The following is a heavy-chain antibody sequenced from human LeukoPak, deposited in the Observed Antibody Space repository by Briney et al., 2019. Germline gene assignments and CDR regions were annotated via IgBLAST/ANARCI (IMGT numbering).Heavy chain of an antibody. CDR2: IYYSGST. CDR3: ARVVWVRGVSDAFDI. CDR1: GGSINSYY. V-gene: IGHV4-59*01. Sequence: SETLSLTCTVSGGSINSYYWSWIRQPPGKGLEWIGYIYYSGSTNYNPSLKSRVTISVDTSKNQFSLKLSSVTAADTAVYYCARVVWVRGVSDAFDIWGQGTMVTVSS. J-gene: IGHJ3*02. D-gene: IGHD3-10*01.